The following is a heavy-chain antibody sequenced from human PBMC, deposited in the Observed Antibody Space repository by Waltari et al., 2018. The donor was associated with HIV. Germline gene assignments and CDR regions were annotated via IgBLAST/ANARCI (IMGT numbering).Heavy chain of an antibody. CDR3: ARMWGGGSSNCDY. J-gene: IGHJ4*02. D-gene: IGHD2-15*01. CDR1: GGSVSGYY. V-gene: IGHV4-34*02. Sequence: QVQLQQWGAGLLTPSETLSLNCAVYGGSVSGYYGSWLRQHPGKGLEWICEINHREISNYNPSLKSRFTISIDTSKNQLSLKIRSVTAADTAVYYCARMWGGGSSNCDYWGQGTLVTVSS. CDR2: INHREIS.